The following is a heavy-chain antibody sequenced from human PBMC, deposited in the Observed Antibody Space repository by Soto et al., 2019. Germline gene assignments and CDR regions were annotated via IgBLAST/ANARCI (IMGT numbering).Heavy chain of an antibody. D-gene: IGHD4-4*01. CDR2: ISYDGSNK. CDR1: GFTFSSYG. Sequence: GGSLRLSCAASGFTFSSYGMHWFRQAPGKGLEWVAVISYDGSNKYYADSVKGRFTISRDNSKNTLYLQMNSLRAEDTAVYYCAKSYWPTVTTEHPFEDSGQGTLVTVST. V-gene: IGHV3-30*18. CDR3: AKSYWPTVTTEHPFED. J-gene: IGHJ4*02.